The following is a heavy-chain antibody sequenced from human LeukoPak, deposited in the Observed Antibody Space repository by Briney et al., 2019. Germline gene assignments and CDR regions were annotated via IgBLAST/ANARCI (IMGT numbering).Heavy chain of an antibody. CDR2: ITSSGSNI. CDR3: ARVRSAYYCDF. CDR1: GGSISSSTYS. V-gene: IGHV3-11*04. J-gene: IGHJ4*02. Sequence: PSETLSLTCTVSGGSISSSTYSWGWIRQPPGKGLEWVSYITSSGSNINYADSVKGRFTISRDNAKNSLYLQMNSLRDEDTAVYYCARVRSAYYCDFWGQGTLVTVSS.